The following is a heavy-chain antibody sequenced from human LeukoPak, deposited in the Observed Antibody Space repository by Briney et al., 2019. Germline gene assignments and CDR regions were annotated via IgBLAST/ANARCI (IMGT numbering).Heavy chain of an antibody. CDR3: AGGYDYFDY. D-gene: IGHD5-12*01. Sequence: SETLSLTCAVYGGSFSGYYWSWIRQPPGKGLEWIGEINHSGSTNYNPSLKSRVTISVDTSKNQFSLKLSSVTAADTAVYYCAGGYDYFDYWGQGTLVTVSS. J-gene: IGHJ4*02. CDR2: INHSGST. CDR1: GGSFSGYY. V-gene: IGHV4-34*01.